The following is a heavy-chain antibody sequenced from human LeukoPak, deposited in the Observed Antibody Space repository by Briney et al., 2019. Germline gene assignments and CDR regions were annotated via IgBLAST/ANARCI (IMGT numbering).Heavy chain of an antibody. Sequence: PSQTLSLTCAVSGGSISSGGYSWSWIRQPPGKGLEWIGYIYHSGSTYYNPSLKSRVTISVDTSKNQFSLKLSSVTAADTAVYYCARGATIFGVNGGFDYWGQGTLVTVSS. CDR2: IYHSGST. CDR1: GGSISSGGYS. D-gene: IGHD3-3*01. V-gene: IGHV4-30-2*01. CDR3: ARGATIFGVNGGFDY. J-gene: IGHJ4*02.